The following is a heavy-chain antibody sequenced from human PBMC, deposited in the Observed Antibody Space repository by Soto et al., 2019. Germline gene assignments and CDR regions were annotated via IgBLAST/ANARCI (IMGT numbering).Heavy chain of an antibody. D-gene: IGHD1-1*01. J-gene: IGHJ5*02. Sequence: PTETLSLTCTVSGGSVSSGSYYWSWIRQPPGKGLEWIGYIYYSGSTNYKPSLKSRVTISVDTSKNQFSLRLSSVTAADTAVYYCARAQGNDITLFGPWGQGTLVTVSS. CDR3: ARAQGNDITLFGP. V-gene: IGHV4-61*01. CDR1: GGSVSSGSYY. CDR2: IYYSGST.